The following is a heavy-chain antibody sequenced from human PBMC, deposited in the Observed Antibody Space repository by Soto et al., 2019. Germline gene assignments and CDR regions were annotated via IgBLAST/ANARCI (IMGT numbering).Heavy chain of an antibody. D-gene: IGHD2-2*01. V-gene: IGHV4-59*01. CDR3: ARDSLLRPTSSYYYYYMDG. Sequence: SDTLSLTCTVSGGSISRYYWKWILQPPGKRPEWIGYIYYSGSTNYNPSLTSRVTISVDTSKNQFSLKLSSVTAADTAVYYCARDSLLRPTSSYYYYYMDGWGKGTTVTVSS. J-gene: IGHJ6*03. CDR2: IYYSGST. CDR1: GGSISRYY.